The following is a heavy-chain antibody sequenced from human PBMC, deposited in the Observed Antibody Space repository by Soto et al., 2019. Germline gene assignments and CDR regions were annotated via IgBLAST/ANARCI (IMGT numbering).Heavy chain of an antibody. CDR3: ARDTYYYGSGSYYRIIDY. D-gene: IGHD3-10*01. CDR2: IYYSGST. J-gene: IGHJ4*02. CDR1: GGSISSGDYY. V-gene: IGHV4-30-4*01. Sequence: SETLSLTCTVSGGSISSGDYYWSWIRQPPGKGLEWIGYIYYSGSTYYNPSLKSRVIISVDTSKNQFSLKLSSVTAADTAVYYCARDTYYYGSGSYYRIIDYWGQGTLVTVSS.